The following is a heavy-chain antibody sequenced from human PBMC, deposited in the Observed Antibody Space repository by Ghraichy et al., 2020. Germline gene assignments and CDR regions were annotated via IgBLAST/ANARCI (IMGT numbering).Heavy chain of an antibody. Sequence: ASVKVSCKASGYTFTSYYMHWVRQAPGQGLEWMGIINPSGGSTSYAQKFQGRVTMTRDTSTSTVYMELSSLRSEDTAVYYCARARVIAYCGGDCQRLTHPMRYWGQGTLVTVSS. CDR1: GYTFTSYY. CDR2: INPSGGST. CDR3: ARARVIAYCGGDCQRLTHPMRY. D-gene: IGHD2-21*02. V-gene: IGHV1-46*01. J-gene: IGHJ4*02.